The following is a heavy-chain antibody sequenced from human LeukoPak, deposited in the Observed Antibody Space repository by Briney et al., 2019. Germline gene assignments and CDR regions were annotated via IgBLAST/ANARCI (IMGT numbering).Heavy chain of an antibody. CDR1: GFTFGDYA. Sequence: GGSLRLSCTASGFTFGDYAMSWFRQAPGKGLEWVGFIRSKAYGGTTEYAASVKGRFTISSDDSKSIAYLQMNSLKTEDTAVYYCTRDLPALAYCGGDCYSSDAFDIWGQGTMVTVSS. CDR3: TRDLPALAYCGGDCYSSDAFDI. CDR2: IRSKAYGGTT. D-gene: IGHD2-21*02. J-gene: IGHJ3*02. V-gene: IGHV3-49*03.